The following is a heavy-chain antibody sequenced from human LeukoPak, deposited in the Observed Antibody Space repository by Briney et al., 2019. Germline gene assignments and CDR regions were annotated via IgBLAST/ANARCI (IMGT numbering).Heavy chain of an antibody. D-gene: IGHD2-21*02. CDR3: TSWGDTTAEYFQR. Sequence: GSPRLSCVVSGFTFNRCWMNWVRQAPGKGLEWVAHINPDGRDTYYVDSVKGRFTISRDNAQNSMYLQMNGLRVEDTAVYYCTSWGDTTAEYFQRWGQGTLVTVSS. CDR2: INPDGRDT. V-gene: IGHV3-7*01. CDR1: GFTFNRCW. J-gene: IGHJ1*01.